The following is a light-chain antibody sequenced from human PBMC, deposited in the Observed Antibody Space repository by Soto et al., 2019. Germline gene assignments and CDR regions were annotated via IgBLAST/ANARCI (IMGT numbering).Light chain of an antibody. CDR3: RQYNSAWT. V-gene: IGKV1-5*03. Sequence: DIQMTQSPSTLSASVGDRVTITCRASQSISTWLAWYQQKPGKAPKLLIYTASNLEGGVPSRFSGSGSGTEFPLTISSLQPDDFATYYCRQYNSAWTFGQGTKVEL. CDR1: QSISTW. J-gene: IGKJ1*01. CDR2: TAS.